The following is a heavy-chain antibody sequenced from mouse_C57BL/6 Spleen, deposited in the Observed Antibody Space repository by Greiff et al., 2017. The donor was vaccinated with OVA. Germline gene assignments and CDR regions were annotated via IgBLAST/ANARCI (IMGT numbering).Heavy chain of an antibody. J-gene: IGHJ2*01. D-gene: IGHD2-4*01. Sequence: QVQLKESGPELVKPGASVKISCKASGYAFSSSWMNWVKQRPGKGLEWIGRIYPGDGATNYNGKFKGKATLTADKSSSTAYMQLSSLTSEDSAVYFCARPPSYDYDDYWGQGTTLTVSS. CDR1: GYAFSSSW. V-gene: IGHV1-82*01. CDR3: ARPPSYDYDDY. CDR2: IYPGDGAT.